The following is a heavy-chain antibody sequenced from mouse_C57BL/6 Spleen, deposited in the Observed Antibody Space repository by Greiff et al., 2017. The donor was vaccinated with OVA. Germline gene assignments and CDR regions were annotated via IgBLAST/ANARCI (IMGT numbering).Heavy chain of an antibody. D-gene: IGHD1-1*01. CDR3: TFITTVVATGFDAMDY. Sequence: VQLKESGAELVRPGASVKLSCTASCFNIKDYYMHWVEQRPEQGLEWIGRSDSEDGDTEYSPKFQGKATMPADTSSNTAYLQLSSLTSEDTAVYYCTFITTVVATGFDAMDYWGQGTSVTVSS. J-gene: IGHJ4*01. CDR1: CFNIKDYY. CDR2: SDSEDGDT. V-gene: IGHV14-1*01.